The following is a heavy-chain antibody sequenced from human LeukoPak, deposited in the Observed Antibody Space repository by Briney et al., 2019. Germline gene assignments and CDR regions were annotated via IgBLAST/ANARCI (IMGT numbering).Heavy chain of an antibody. CDR1: GFTFSSYW. Sequence: GGSLRLSCAASGFTFSSYWMSWVRQAPGKGLEWVANIKQDGSEKYYVDSVKGRFTISRDNAKNSLYLQMNSLRAEDTAVYYCARGNVYGDYTGLAPFDYWGQGTLVTVSS. V-gene: IGHV3-7*03. CDR3: ARGNVYGDYTGLAPFDY. D-gene: IGHD4-17*01. J-gene: IGHJ4*02. CDR2: IKQDGSEK.